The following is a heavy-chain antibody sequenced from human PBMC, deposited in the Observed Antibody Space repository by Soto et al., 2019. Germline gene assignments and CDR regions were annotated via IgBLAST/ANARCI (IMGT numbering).Heavy chain of an antibody. CDR1: GFTFWKFD. D-gene: IGHD3-10*01. V-gene: IGHV3-NL1*01. CDR2: ISGDGSDI. J-gene: IGHJ5*01. CDR3: AKPASCVTCLDS. Sequence: GGSLRLSCAASGFTFWKFDLHWLRQSPGEGLEWVSHISGDGSDIYYAYSVKVRFTISRENSKDTLFLQMDNLRAEDTGIYYCAKPASCVTCLDSWGQGTLVTVSS.